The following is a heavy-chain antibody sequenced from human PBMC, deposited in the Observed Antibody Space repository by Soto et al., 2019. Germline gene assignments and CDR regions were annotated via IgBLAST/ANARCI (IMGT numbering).Heavy chain of an antibody. CDR1: GFTFSSYA. V-gene: IGHV3-23*01. CDR3: AKGDCGGSCSYYYYMDV. Sequence: GGSLRLSCAASGFTFSSYAMSWVRQAPGKGLEWVSAISGSGGSTYYADSVKGRFTISRDNSKNTLYLQMNSLRAEDTAVYYCAKGDCGGSCSYYYYMDVWGKGTTVTVSS. D-gene: IGHD2-15*01. CDR2: ISGSGGST. J-gene: IGHJ6*03.